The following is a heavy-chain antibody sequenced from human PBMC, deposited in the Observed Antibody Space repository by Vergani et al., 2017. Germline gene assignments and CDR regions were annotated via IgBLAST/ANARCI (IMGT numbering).Heavy chain of an antibody. CDR2: IYHSGST. Sequence: QLQESGPGLVKPPGTLSLTCAVSGGSISSSNWWSWVRQPPGKGLEWIGEIYHSGSTNYNPSLKSRVTISVDKSKNQFSLKLSSVTAADTAVYYCARVPGSASYYYYYGMDVWGQGTTVTVSS. CDR1: GGSISSSNW. CDR3: ARVPGSASYYYYYGMDV. J-gene: IGHJ6*02. D-gene: IGHD3-10*01. V-gene: IGHV4-4*03.